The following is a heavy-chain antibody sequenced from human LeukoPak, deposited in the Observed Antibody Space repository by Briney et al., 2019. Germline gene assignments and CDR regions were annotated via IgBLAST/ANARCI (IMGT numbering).Heavy chain of an antibody. CDR3: ARNMYSSSWYRDY. D-gene: IGHD6-13*01. J-gene: IGHJ4*02. CDR2: ISYDGSNK. CDR1: GFTFSGHW. Sequence: GGSLRLSCAASGFTFSGHWMSWVRQAPGKGLEWVAVISYDGSNKYYADSVKGRFTISRDNSKNTLYLQMNSLRAEDTAFYYCARNMYSSSWYRDYWGQGTLVTVSS. V-gene: IGHV3-30-3*01.